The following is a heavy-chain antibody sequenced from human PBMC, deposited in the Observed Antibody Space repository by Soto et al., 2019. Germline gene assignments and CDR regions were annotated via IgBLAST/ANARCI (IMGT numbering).Heavy chain of an antibody. CDR1: GDSVSSNSAG. V-gene: IGHV6-1*01. CDR2: TYYKSKWNN. Sequence: PSQTLSLTCVISGDSVSSNSAGWNWIRQSPSRGLEWLGRTYYKSKWNNDYALSVKSRITINPDTSKNQFSLHLYSVTPEDTAVYYCTGLTWFRGMDVWGQGTPVTVS. D-gene: IGHD3-10*01. CDR3: TGLTWFRGMDV. J-gene: IGHJ6*02.